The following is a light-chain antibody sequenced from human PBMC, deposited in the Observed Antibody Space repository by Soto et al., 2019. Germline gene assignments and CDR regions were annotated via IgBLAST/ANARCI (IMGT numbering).Light chain of an antibody. CDR1: QSVSSSH. Sequence: EVVLAQSPGTLSLSPVERATLSCMASQSVSSSHLTWYQQKPVQAPRLLIYAASSRATCIPDKFSSSGSGTVFTPTISSLQADDFAADYCQQYHGRPRTFGQGTKVDIK. CDR2: AAS. CDR3: QQYHGRPRT. V-gene: IGKV3-20*01. J-gene: IGKJ1*01.